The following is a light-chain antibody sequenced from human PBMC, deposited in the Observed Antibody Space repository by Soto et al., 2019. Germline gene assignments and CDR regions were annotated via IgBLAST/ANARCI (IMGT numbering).Light chain of an antibody. CDR2: DVS. V-gene: IGLV2-14*03. J-gene: IGLJ2*01. Sequence: QSALTQPASVSGSPGQSITISCTGTSSDIGGYDFVSWYQQHPGKAPKLIIYDVSNRPSGISYRFSGSKSGNTASLTISGLQAEDEADYYCSSYTSNSTPIFAGGTKVTVL. CDR3: SSYTSNSTPI. CDR1: SSDIGGYDF.